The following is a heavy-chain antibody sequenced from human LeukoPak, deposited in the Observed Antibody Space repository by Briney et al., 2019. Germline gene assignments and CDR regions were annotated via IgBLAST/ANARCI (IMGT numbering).Heavy chain of an antibody. D-gene: IGHD5-12*01. Sequence: PGGSLRLSCAASGFSFSSYEMNWVRQAPGKGLEWIAYVSISGTIIYYADSVKGRFTISRDNAKNALYLQMNSLRAEDTAVYYCARGYLRYYYMDVWGKGTTVTVSS. J-gene: IGHJ6*03. CDR2: VSISGTII. V-gene: IGHV3-48*03. CDR3: ARGYLRYYYMDV. CDR1: GFSFSSYE.